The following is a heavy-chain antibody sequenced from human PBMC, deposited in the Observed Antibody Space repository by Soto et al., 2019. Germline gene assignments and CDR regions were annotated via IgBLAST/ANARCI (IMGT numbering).Heavy chain of an antibody. CDR2: ISSSSTYI. Sequence: EVQLVESGGGLVKPGGSLRLSCAASGFTFSTYTMNWVRQAPGKGLEWVSSISSSSTYIYYADSLKGRFTISRDNAKKSLYLQMNGLRAEDTAVYYCARDRVEGDYDSSGYSLWGQGTLVTVSS. D-gene: IGHD3-22*01. J-gene: IGHJ4*02. CDR3: ARDRVEGDYDSSGYSL. CDR1: GFTFSTYT. V-gene: IGHV3-21*01.